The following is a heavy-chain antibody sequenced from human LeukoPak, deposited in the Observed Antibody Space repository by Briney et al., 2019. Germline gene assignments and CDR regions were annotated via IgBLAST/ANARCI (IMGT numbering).Heavy chain of an antibody. D-gene: IGHD3-9*01. J-gene: IGHJ6*03. V-gene: IGHV4-59*01. CDR2: IYYSGST. Sequence: SETLSLTCTVSGGSISSYYWSWIRQPPGKGLEWIGYIYYSGSTNYNPSLKSRVTISVDTSKNQFSLKLSSVTAADTAVYYCARVGYDILTGYYSDYYYYYMDVWGKGTTVTISS. CDR3: ARVGYDILTGYYSDYYYYYMDV. CDR1: GGSISSYY.